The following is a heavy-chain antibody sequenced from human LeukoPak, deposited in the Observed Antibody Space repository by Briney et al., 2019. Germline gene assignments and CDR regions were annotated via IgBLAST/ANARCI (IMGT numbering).Heavy chain of an antibody. CDR2: IYYSGST. J-gene: IGHJ4*02. V-gene: IGHV4-59*12. D-gene: IGHD3-10*01. Sequence: SSETLSLTCTVSGGSISSYYWSWIRQPPGKGLEWIGYIYYSGSTNYNPSLKSRVTISVDTSKNQFSLKLSSVTAADTAVYYCARDSGSGDLGYWGQGTLVTVSS. CDR1: GGSISSYY. CDR3: ARDSGSGDLGY.